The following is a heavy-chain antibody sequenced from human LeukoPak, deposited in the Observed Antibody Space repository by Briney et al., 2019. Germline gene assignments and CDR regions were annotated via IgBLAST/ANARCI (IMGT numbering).Heavy chain of an antibody. CDR3: ARRGGLDV. V-gene: IGHV3-7*03. Sequence: PRGSLRLSCAASGFTFSSYGMNWARQAPGKGLEWVASINHNGNVNYYVDSVKGRFTISRDNAKNSLYLQMSNLRAEDTAVYFCARRGGLDVWGQGATVTVYS. D-gene: IGHD3-10*01. CDR1: GFTFSSYG. CDR2: INHNGNVN. J-gene: IGHJ6*02.